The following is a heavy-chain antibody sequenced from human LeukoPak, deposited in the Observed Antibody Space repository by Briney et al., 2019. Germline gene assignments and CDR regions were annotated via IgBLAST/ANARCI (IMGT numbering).Heavy chain of an antibody. CDR2: IYSRGTT. J-gene: IGHJ3*01. Sequence: SETLSLSCTVPGDSINNFWTWIRQPPGKGLEWLGYIYSRGTTAYNPSLESRLTMSTDTSKNQFSLTLRSVTTADTAVYFCARVTRTHDAFDVWGQPIMVTVSS. CDR1: GDSINNF. V-gene: IGHV4-59*01. CDR3: ARVTRTHDAFDV. D-gene: IGHD2-21*02.